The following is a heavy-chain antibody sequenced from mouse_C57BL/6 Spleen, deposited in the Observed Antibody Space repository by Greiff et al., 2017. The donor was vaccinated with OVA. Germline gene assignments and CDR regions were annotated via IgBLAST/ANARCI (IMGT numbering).Heavy chain of an antibody. Sequence: QVQLQQPGAELVMPGASVKLSCKASGYTFTSYWMHWVKQRPGQGLEWIGEIDPSDSYTNYTQKFKGKSTLTVDKSSSTAYMQLSSLTSEDSAVYYCARQDSAGYSFAYWGQGTLVTVSA. CDR2: IDPSDSYT. D-gene: IGHD3-2*02. J-gene: IGHJ3*01. CDR3: ARQDSAGYSFAY. CDR1: GYTFTSYW. V-gene: IGHV1-69*01.